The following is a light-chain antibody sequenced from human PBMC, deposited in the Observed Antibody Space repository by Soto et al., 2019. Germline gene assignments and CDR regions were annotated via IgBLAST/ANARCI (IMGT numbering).Light chain of an antibody. CDR2: GAS. CDR1: QSVSSN. J-gene: IGKJ4*01. CDR3: QQYKNWPPSRLT. V-gene: IGKV3-15*01. Sequence: EIVMTQSPATLSVSPGERATLSCRASQSVSSNLAWYQQKPGQAPRLLIHGASTRATGIPARFSGSGSGTEFTLTISSLQSEDFAVYCCQQYKNWPPSRLTFAGGTKVDSK.